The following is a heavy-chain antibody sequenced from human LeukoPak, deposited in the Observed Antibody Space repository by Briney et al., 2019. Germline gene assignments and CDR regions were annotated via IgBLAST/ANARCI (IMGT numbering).Heavy chain of an antibody. V-gene: IGHV4-39*07. D-gene: IGHD5-18*01. CDR3: ARARHGYIYGYRPNELGHFFDY. J-gene: IGHJ4*02. CDR1: GGSISRSGYY. CDR2: IYYSGST. Sequence: SSETLSLTCTVSGGSISRSGYYWGWIRQTPGKGLEWIGSIYYSGSTYYKSSLKSRVTISLDTSKNQFSLKLSSVTAADTAAYYCARARHGYIYGYRPNELGHFFDYWGQGTLVTVSS.